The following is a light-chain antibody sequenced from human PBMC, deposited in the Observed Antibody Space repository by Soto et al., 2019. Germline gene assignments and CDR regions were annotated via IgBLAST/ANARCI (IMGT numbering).Light chain of an antibody. Sequence: EIVLTQSPGTLSLSPGERATLSCRASQSVSSSYLAWYQQKPGQAPRLLIYGASSRATGIPDRFSGSGSVTDFNLTISKLEAEDFSVYDCQQYGSTPLTVGGGTKVEIK. CDR1: QSVSSSY. V-gene: IGKV3-20*01. CDR2: GAS. J-gene: IGKJ4*02. CDR3: QQYGSTPLT.